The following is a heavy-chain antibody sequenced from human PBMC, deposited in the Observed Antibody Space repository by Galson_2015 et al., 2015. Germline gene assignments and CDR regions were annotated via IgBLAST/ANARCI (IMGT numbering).Heavy chain of an antibody. CDR1: GGTFSSYA. Sequence: SVKVSCKASGGTFSSYAISWVRQAPGQGLEWMGGIIPIFGTANYAQKFQGRVTITADESTSTAYMELSSLRSEDTAVYYCARERVWGPPLLFDYWGQGTLVTVSS. J-gene: IGHJ4*02. V-gene: IGHV1-69*13. CDR2: IIPIFGTA. D-gene: IGHD1-26*01. CDR3: ARERVWGPPLLFDY.